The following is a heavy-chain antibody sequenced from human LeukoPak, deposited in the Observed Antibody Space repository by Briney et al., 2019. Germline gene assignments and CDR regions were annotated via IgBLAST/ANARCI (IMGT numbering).Heavy chain of an antibody. CDR1: GFTFSSYE. D-gene: IGHD3-10*01. Sequence: GGSLRLSCAASGFTFSSYEMNWVRQAPGKGLEWVSSITSSSGYIYYADSVKGRFTISRDNAKSSLFLQMNSLRAEDTAVYFCAREVRGLDYWGQGTLVTVSS. CDR3: AREVRGLDY. CDR2: ITSSSGYI. J-gene: IGHJ4*02. V-gene: IGHV3-21*01.